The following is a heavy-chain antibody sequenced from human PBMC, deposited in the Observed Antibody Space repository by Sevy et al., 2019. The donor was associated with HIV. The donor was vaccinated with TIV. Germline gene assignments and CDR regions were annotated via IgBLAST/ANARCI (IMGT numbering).Heavy chain of an antibody. CDR3: AHRGYSGYDGDGGLFDY. V-gene: IGHV2-5*02. D-gene: IGHD5-12*01. CDR2: IYWDDDK. CDR1: GFSLSTSGVG. J-gene: IGHJ4*02. Sequence: SGPTLVNPTQTLTLTCTFSGFSLSTSGVGVGWIRQPPGKALEWLALIYWDDDKRYSPSLKSRLTITKDTSKNQVVLTMTNMDPVDTATYYCAHRGYSGYDGDGGLFDYWGQGTLVTVSS.